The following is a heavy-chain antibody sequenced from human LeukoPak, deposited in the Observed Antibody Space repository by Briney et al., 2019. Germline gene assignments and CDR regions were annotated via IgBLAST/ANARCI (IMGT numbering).Heavy chain of an antibody. D-gene: IGHD3-10*01. J-gene: IGHJ4*02. Sequence: PGGSLRLSCAASGFTFSSYAMAWVRQAPGKGLERVSFISDSGGSTLYADSVKGRFSISRDNTKNTLFLLINNLRAEDTAIYYCARHRHGLAGSGNYYTPDYWGQGTLVTVSS. V-gene: IGHV3-23*01. CDR1: GFTFSSYA. CDR3: ARHRHGLAGSGNYYTPDY. CDR2: ISDSGGST.